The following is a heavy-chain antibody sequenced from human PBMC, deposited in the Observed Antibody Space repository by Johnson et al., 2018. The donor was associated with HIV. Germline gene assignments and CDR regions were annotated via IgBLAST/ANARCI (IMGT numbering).Heavy chain of an antibody. Sequence: VQLVESGGGLVQPGRSLRLSCAASGFTFDDYAMHWVRQAPGKGLEWVSGISWNSGSIGYADSVKGRFTIPRDNAKNSLYLQMNSLRAEDPAVYYCASGIGHHPGAFDIWGQVTMVTVSS. V-gene: IGHV3-9*01. J-gene: IGHJ3*02. CDR3: ASGIGHHPGAFDI. D-gene: IGHD3-3*01. CDR2: ISWNSGSI. CDR1: GFTFDDYA.